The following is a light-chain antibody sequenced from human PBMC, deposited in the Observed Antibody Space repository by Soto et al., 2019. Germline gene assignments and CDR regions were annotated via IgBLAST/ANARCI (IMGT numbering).Light chain of an antibody. Sequence: EIVMTQSPATLSVSPGERATLSCRASQSLRSNLAWYQHKPGQAPRLLIFGASSRATGVPARFSGSGSGTEFTLTISSLQSEDVAVYDCQEYNNWPPFTFGQGTKLEIK. V-gene: IGKV3-15*01. CDR3: QEYNNWPPFT. CDR1: QSLRSN. J-gene: IGKJ2*01. CDR2: GAS.